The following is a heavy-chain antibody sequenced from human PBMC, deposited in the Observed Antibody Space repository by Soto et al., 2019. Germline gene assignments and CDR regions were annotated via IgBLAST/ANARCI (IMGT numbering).Heavy chain of an antibody. J-gene: IGHJ6*02. CDR2: FIPIFGAA. Sequence: QVQLVQSGAEVKKPGSSVKVSCKASGGTFSSYAISWVRQAPGQGLEWMGGFIPIFGAADYAQNFQGRVTIAADESTSIAYMELSSLRSEDTAVYYCASPRDNYYYNGMDVWGQGTTVTVSS. D-gene: IGHD3-10*01. V-gene: IGHV1-69*12. CDR3: ASPRDNYYYNGMDV. CDR1: GGTFSSYA.